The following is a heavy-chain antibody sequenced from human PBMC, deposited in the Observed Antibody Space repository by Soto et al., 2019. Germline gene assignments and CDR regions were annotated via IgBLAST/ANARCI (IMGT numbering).Heavy chain of an antibody. V-gene: IGHV3-74*01. CDR2: IDSDGSST. J-gene: IGHJ6*02. Sequence: GGSLRLSCAASAFSFSRYWMHWVRQAPGKGLVWVSRIDSDGSSTSYADSVKGRFSISRDNAKNTLYLQMNSLRAEDTAVYYCAKGSTYSSSWHYYYYYGMDVWGQGTTVTVSS. CDR3: AKGSTYSSSWHYYYYYGMDV. CDR1: AFSFSRYW. D-gene: IGHD6-13*01.